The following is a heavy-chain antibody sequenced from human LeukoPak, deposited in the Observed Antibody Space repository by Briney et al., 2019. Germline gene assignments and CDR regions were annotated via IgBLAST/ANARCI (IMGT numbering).Heavy chain of an antibody. CDR3: ARDDAFRNLGRY. CDR2: IYTSGST. Sequence: SQTLSLTCTVSGGSISSGIYYGSWIRQPAGKGLEWMRRIYTSGSTNYNPSLKSRVTISADTSKNQFSLKLSSVTAADTAVYYCARDDAFRNLGRYWGQGTLVTVSS. V-gene: IGHV4-61*02. CDR1: GGSISSGIYY. D-gene: IGHD1-14*01. J-gene: IGHJ4*02.